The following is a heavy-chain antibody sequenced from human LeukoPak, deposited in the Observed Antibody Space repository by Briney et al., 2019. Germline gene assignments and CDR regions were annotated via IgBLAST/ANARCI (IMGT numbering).Heavy chain of an antibody. V-gene: IGHV3-20*01. CDR1: GFTFDDYG. CDR3: ARNYHGSGSTAFDI. D-gene: IGHD3-10*01. Sequence: GGSLRLSCAASGFTFDDYGMSWVRQAPGKGLEWVSDINGNGGSTGYGDSMKGRFTISRDNAKNSLYLQMNSLRVEDTALYHCARNYHGSGSTAFDIWGQGTMVTVSS. CDR2: INGNGGST. J-gene: IGHJ3*02.